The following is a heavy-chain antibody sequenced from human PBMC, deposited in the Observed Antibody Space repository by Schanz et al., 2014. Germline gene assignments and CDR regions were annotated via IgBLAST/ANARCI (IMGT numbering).Heavy chain of an antibody. CDR3: ARDNRYYLFDY. J-gene: IGHJ4*02. CDR2: IKKDGSEK. V-gene: IGHV3-7*01. Sequence: EVQLLESGGGLVQPGGSLRLSCSASGFTFSGFWMTWVRQAPGKGLEWVANIKKDGSEKYYVDSVKGRFTISRDNSKNTLYLQLGSLSAEDTAVYFCARDNRYYLFDYWGQGALVTVSS. D-gene: IGHD3-16*02. CDR1: GFTFSGFW.